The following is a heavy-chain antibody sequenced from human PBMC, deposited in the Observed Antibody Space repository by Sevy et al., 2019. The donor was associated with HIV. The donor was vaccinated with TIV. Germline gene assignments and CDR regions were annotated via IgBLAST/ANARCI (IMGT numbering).Heavy chain of an antibody. V-gene: IGHV3-48*02. Sequence: GGYLRLSCAASGFTFSSYSMNWVRQAPGKGLEWVSYISSSSSTIYYADSVKGRFTISRDNAKNSLYLQMNSLRDEDTAVYYCARDHFYDYVWGSYRPDAFDIWGLGTMVTVSS. D-gene: IGHD3-16*02. CDR2: ISSSSSTI. CDR1: GFTFSSYS. J-gene: IGHJ3*02. CDR3: ARDHFYDYVWGSYRPDAFDI.